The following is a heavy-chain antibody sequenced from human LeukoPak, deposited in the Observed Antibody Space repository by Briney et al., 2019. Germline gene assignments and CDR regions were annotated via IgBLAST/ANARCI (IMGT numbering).Heavy chain of an antibody. J-gene: IGHJ6*03. V-gene: IGHV1-46*01. D-gene: IGHD3-10*01. CDR2: INPSGGST. CDR1: GYTFTGYY. CDR3: ARGPRITVIRGGQWYCYMDV. Sequence: ASVKVSCKASGYTFTGYYIHWVRQAPGQGLEWMGLINPSGGSTNYAQKFQGRVTMTRDTSTSTVYMELSSLRSEDTAVYFCARGPRITVIRGGQWYCYMDVWGKGTTVTISS.